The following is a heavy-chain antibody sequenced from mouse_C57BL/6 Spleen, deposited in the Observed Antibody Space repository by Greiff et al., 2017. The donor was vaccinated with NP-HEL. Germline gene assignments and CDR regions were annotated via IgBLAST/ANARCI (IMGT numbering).Heavy chain of an antibody. CDR3: ATDYGNSLGLNYSMDY. CDR2: IYPGSGST. Sequence: QVQLQQPGAELVKPGASVKMSCKASGYTFTSYWITWVKQRPGQGLEWIGDIYPGSGSTNYNEKFKSKATLTVDTSSSTAYMQLSSVTSEDSAVYFGATDYGNSLGLNYSMDYWGQGTSVTVSS. CDR1: GYTFTSYW. J-gene: IGHJ4*01. V-gene: IGHV1-55*01. D-gene: IGHD1-1*01.